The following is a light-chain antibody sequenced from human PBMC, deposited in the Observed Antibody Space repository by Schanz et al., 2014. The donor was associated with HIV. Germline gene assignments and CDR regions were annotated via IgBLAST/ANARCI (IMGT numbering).Light chain of an antibody. CDR1: RGDIGSYNY. J-gene: IGLJ2*01. Sequence: QSALTQPPSASGSPGQSVTISCAGTRGDIGSYNYVSWYQQRPGKAPKLIIYDVNNRPSGVSNRFSGSKSGNTASLTISGLQAEDEADYYCSSHAGRNSFVVFGGGTKLTVL. CDR2: DVN. V-gene: IGLV2-14*03. CDR3: SSHAGRNSFVV.